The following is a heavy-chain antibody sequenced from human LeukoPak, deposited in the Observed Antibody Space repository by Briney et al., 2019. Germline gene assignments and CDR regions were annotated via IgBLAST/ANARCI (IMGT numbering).Heavy chain of an antibody. CDR3: ARDPSSSWYSP. Sequence: SETLSLTCTVSGGSISSYYWSWIRQPPGKGLEWIGYIYYSGSTNYNPSLKSRVTISVDTSKNQFSLKLSSVTAADTAVYYCARDPSSSWYSPWGQGTLVTVSS. CDR2: IYYSGST. D-gene: IGHD6-13*01. CDR1: GGSISSYY. V-gene: IGHV4-59*01. J-gene: IGHJ5*02.